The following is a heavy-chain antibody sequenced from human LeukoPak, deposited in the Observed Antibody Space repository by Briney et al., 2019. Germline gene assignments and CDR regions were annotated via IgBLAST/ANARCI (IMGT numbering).Heavy chain of an antibody. CDR2: SYTSGST. CDR3: ARSGYSYGYYTNWSDP. J-gene: IGHJ5*02. V-gene: IGHV4-61*02. Sequence: SETLSLTCTVSGGSISSGSYYWSWIRQPAGKGLEWIGRSYTSGSTNYNPSLKSRVTISVDTSKNQFSLKLSSVTAADTAVYYCARSGYSYGYYTNWSDPWGQGTLVTVSS. CDR1: GGSISSGSYY. D-gene: IGHD5-18*01.